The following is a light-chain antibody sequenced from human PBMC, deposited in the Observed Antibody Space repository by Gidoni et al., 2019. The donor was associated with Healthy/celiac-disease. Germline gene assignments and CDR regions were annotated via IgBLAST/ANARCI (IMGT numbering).Light chain of an antibody. Sequence: DIQMTQSPSSLSASVGDRVTITCRASQSISSYLNWYQKKPGKAPKLLIYAASSLQSGVPSRFSGSGSGTDFTLNISSLQPEDFATYYCQQSYSTPRFGQGTKVEIK. J-gene: IGKJ1*01. CDR3: QQSYSTPR. V-gene: IGKV1-39*01. CDR1: QSISSY. CDR2: AAS.